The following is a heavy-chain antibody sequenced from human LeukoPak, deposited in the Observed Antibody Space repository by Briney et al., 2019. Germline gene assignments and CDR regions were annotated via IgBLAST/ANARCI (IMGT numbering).Heavy chain of an antibody. CDR1: GGTFSTFG. D-gene: IGHD3-22*01. CDR3: ARPKYHDSSGYFAY. V-gene: IGHV1-69*04. CDR2: IIPILAIT. Sequence: SVKVSCKASGGTFSTFGISWVRQAPGQSLEWMGKIIPILAITNYSQNFEGRVTITADRSTGTSYMELTSLRSEDTAVYYCARPKYHDSSGYFAYWGQGTLVTVSS. J-gene: IGHJ4*02.